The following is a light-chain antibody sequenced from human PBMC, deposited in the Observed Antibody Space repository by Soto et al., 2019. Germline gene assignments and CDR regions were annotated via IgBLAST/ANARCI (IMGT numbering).Light chain of an antibody. Sequence: EIMMTQSPVTLSVSPGERATLSCRASQSVNSNLAWYQQKPGQAPRLLIYGASTRATGIPARFSGSGSGTEFTLTISSLQSEDFAVYYCQQYENWPLTFGQGTKVDIK. CDR2: GAS. CDR3: QQYENWPLT. J-gene: IGKJ1*01. V-gene: IGKV3-15*01. CDR1: QSVNSN.